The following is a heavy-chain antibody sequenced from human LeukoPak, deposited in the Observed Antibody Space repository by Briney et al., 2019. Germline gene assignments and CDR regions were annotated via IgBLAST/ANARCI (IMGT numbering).Heavy chain of an antibody. CDR2: INHSGST. CDR3: ARGPSWRYSTKYYFDY. D-gene: IGHD6-13*01. J-gene: IGHJ4*02. CDR1: GGSFSGYY. V-gene: IGHV4-34*01. Sequence: SETLSLTCAVYGGSFSGYYWSWIRQPPGKGLEWIGEINHSGSTNYNPSLKSRVTISVGTSKNQFSLKLSSVTAADTAVYYCARGPSWRYSTKYYFDYWGQGTLVTVSS.